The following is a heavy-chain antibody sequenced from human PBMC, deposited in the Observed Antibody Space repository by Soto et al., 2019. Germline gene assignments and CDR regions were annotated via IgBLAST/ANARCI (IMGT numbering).Heavy chain of an antibody. V-gene: IGHV3-23*01. CDR1: GFSFTNFA. CDR2: LSPGGGST. Sequence: VQLLESGGGLVQPGGSLRLSCAASGFSFTNFAMSWVHQAPGKGLEWVSSLSPGGGSTYYADSVKGRFTISRDNSKRSVFLHMVSLRAVDTATYYCVREDCTDGVRYNHYWGQGSLLTVYS. J-gene: IGHJ4*02. D-gene: IGHD2-8*01. CDR3: VREDCTDGVRYNHY.